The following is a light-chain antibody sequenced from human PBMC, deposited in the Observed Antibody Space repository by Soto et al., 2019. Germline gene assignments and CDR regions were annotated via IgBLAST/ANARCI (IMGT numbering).Light chain of an antibody. Sequence: DLQMTQFPSSLSASVGDRVTITCRASQGIRNDLGWYQQKPGKAPKRLIYAASSLQSGVPSRFSGSGSVTEFTLAISILQPEDSATFYCLQHSTYPLTFGQGTKVEIK. CDR1: QGIRND. V-gene: IGKV1-17*01. J-gene: IGKJ1*01. CDR3: LQHSTYPLT. CDR2: AAS.